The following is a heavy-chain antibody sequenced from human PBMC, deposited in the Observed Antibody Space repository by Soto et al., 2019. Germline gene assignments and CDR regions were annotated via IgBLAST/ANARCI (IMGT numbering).Heavy chain of an antibody. V-gene: IGHV3-33*01. CDR1: EFSFSSFG. Sequence: QVQLVESGGGVVQPGRSLTLSCAASEFSFSSFGMHWVSQAPGKGMEWVAVIWYDGSNKYYGDSVKGRFTISRVNSKNTLHLQIHSLIAKDTAVYYCASPGGYCSCGSCFHHWGQGTLVIVSS. D-gene: IGHD2-15*01. CDR3: ASPGGYCSCGSCFHH. J-gene: IGHJ5*02. CDR2: IWYDGSNK.